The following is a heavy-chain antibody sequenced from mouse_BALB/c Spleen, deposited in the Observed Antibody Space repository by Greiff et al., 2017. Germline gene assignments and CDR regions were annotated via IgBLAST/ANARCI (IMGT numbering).Heavy chain of an antibody. Sequence: VQGVESGPGLVAPSQSLSITCTVSGFSLTSYGVHWVRQPPGKGLEWLGVIWAGGSTNYNSALMSRLSISKDNSKSQVFLKMNSLQTDDTAMYYCARDGYDDVAWFAYWGQGTLVTVSA. V-gene: IGHV2-9*02. J-gene: IGHJ3*01. CDR3: ARDGYDDVAWFAY. CDR1: GFSLTSYG. CDR2: IWAGGST. D-gene: IGHD2-2*01.